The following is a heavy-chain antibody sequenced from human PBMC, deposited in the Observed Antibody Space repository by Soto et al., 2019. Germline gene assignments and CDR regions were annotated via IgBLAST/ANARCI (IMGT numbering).Heavy chain of an antibody. CDR2: IWYDGSNK. J-gene: IGHJ3*02. Sequence: QVQLVESGGGVVQPGRSLRLSCAASGFTFSSYGMHWVRQAPGKGLEWVAVIWYDGSNKYYADSVKGRFTISRDNSKNTLYLQMNSLRAEDTAVYYCARGGRGTINTEDAFDIWGQGTMVTVSS. CDR1: GFTFSSYG. CDR3: ARGGRGTINTEDAFDI. V-gene: IGHV3-33*01. D-gene: IGHD1-7*01.